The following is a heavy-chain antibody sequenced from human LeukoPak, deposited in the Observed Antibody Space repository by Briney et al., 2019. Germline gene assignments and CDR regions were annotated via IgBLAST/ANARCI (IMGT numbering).Heavy chain of an antibody. V-gene: IGHV1-8*01. CDR1: GYTFTSYD. CDR3: ARGASWGSPADSRDYYYGMDV. Sequence: GASVKVSCKASGYTFTSYDINWVRQATGQGLEWMGWMNPNSGNTGYAQKFQGRVTMTRNTSISTAYMELSSLRSEDTAVYYCARGASWGSPADSRDYYYGMDVWGQGTTVTVSS. D-gene: IGHD2-2*01. CDR2: MNPNSGNT. J-gene: IGHJ6*02.